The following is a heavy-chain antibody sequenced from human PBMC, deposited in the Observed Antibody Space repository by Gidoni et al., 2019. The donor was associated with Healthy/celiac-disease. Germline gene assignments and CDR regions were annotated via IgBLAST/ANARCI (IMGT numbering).Heavy chain of an antibody. D-gene: IGHD6-13*01. Sequence: EVQLVESGGGLVQPGGSLRLSCAASGFTVSRNYLSWVRQAPGKGLEWVSVIYSGGSTYYADSVKGRFTISRDNSKNTLYLQMNSLRAEDTAVYYCARDLGYSSSWYFGSDYDYGMDVWGQGTTVTVSS. J-gene: IGHJ6*02. CDR3: ARDLGYSSSWYFGSDYDYGMDV. V-gene: IGHV3-66*01. CDR1: GFTVSRNY. CDR2: IYSGGST.